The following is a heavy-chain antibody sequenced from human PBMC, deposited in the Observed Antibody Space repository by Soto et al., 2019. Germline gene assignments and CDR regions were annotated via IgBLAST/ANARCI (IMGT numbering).Heavy chain of an antibody. J-gene: IGHJ6*02. D-gene: IGHD1-26*01. CDR1: GGSVSSTDYY. V-gene: IGHV4-39*07. CDR3: AVNDIRRTTTLKVSRRGYYYHGMDV. Sequence: SETLSLTCTVSGGSVSSTDYYWNWIRQPPGKGLEWIGSIYHSGSTYYNPSLKSRVTISVDTSKNQFSLKLSSVTAADTAVYYCAVNDIRRTTTLKVSRRGYYYHGMDVWGQGTTVTVSS. CDR2: IYHSGST.